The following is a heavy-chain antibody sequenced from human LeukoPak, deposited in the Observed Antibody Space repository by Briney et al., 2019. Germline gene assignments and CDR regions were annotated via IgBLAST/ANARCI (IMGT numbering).Heavy chain of an antibody. CDR2: VSNDGRDK. J-gene: IGHJ4*02. V-gene: IGHV3-30*01. Sequence: PGGSLRLSCAASGFTFTAYAMHWVRQAPGKGLEWVAVVSNDGRDKHYADSVKGRFTISRDNSENTLYLQMNTLRAEDTAVYYCARDRNSPAKYYIDCWGQGTLVTVS. D-gene: IGHD1-14*01. CDR1: GFTFTAYA. CDR3: ARDRNSPAKYYIDC.